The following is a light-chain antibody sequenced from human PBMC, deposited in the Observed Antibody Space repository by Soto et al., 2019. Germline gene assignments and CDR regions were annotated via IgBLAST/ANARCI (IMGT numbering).Light chain of an antibody. J-gene: IGKJ1*01. V-gene: IGKV1-5*03. Sequence: DIQMTQSPSTPSASVGDRVTITCRASQSISSWLAWYQQKPGTAPNLLIYKASTLQSGVPSRFSGSGSGTEFTLTISSLQPDDSATYYCQQYNDNWTFGQGTKVDIK. CDR1: QSISSW. CDR2: KAS. CDR3: QQYNDNWT.